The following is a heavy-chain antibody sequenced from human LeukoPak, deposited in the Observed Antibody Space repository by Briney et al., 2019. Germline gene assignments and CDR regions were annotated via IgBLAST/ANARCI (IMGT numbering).Heavy chain of an antibody. CDR2: IYPGDSDT. D-gene: IGHD6-13*01. J-gene: IGHJ5*02. Sequence: LGESLKISCQGSGSSFTSYWIGWVRQVPGKGLEWMGIIYPGDSDTRYSPSFQGQVTISADKSISTAYLQWSSLKASDTAMYYCSRHGRLAAAVAWFDPWGQGTLVTVSS. CDR3: SRHGRLAAAVAWFDP. CDR1: GSSFTSYW. V-gene: IGHV5-51*01.